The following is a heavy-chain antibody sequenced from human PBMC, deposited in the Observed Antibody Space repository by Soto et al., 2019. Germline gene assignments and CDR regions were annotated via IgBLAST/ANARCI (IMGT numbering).Heavy chain of an antibody. Sequence: EVQLLESGGGLVQPGGSLRLSCAASGFTFSSYAMSWVRQAPGKGLEWVSAISGSGGSTYYADSVKGRFTISRDNSKISLYLQMTSRRAEDTAVYYCVLWPPYYFDYWGQGTLLTVSS. CDR2: ISGSGGST. J-gene: IGHJ4*02. V-gene: IGHV3-23*01. D-gene: IGHD3-10*01. CDR3: VLWPPYYFDY. CDR1: GFTFSSYA.